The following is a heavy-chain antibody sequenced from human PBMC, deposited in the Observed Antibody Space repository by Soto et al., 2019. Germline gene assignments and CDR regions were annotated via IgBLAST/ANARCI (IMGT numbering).Heavy chain of an antibody. CDR3: AKAPSIMITFGGVIQH. CDR2: ISGSGGST. CDR1: GFTFSSYA. V-gene: IGHV3-23*01. Sequence: PGGSLRLSCAASGFTFSSYAMSWVRQAPGKGLEWVSAISGSGGSTYYADSVKGRFTISRDNSKNTLYLQMNSLRAEDTAVYYCAKAPSIMITFGGVIQHWGQGTLVTVSS. J-gene: IGHJ1*01. D-gene: IGHD3-16*01.